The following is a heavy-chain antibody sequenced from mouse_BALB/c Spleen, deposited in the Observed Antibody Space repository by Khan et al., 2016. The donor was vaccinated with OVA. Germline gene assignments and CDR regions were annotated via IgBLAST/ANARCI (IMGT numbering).Heavy chain of an antibody. V-gene: IGHV14-1*02. CDR2: IDPENGDT. CDR3: ARSGYSAWFAY. J-gene: IGHJ3*01. CDR1: GFNIKDYY. Sequence: IQLVQSGAKLVRPGALVKLSCKASGFNIKDYYMHWVKQRPEQGLEWIGWIDPENGDTIYDPKFQGKASITADTSSNTAYLQLSSLASEDTAVSYCARSGYSAWFAYWGQGTLVTVSA.